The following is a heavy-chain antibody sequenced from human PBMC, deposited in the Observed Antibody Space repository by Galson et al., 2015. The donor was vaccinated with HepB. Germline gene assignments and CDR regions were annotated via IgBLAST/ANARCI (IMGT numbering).Heavy chain of an antibody. CDR3: ARPIYDSSGSVYYFYGMDV. V-gene: IGHV3-21*01. D-gene: IGHD3-22*01. CDR2: ISSSSSYI. Sequence: SLRLSCAASGFTFSSYSMNWVRQAPGKGLEWVSSISSSSSYIYYADSVKGRFTISRDNAKNSLYLQMNSLRAEDTAVYYCARPIYDSSGSVYYFYGMDVWGQGTTVTVSS. J-gene: IGHJ6*02. CDR1: GFTFSSYS.